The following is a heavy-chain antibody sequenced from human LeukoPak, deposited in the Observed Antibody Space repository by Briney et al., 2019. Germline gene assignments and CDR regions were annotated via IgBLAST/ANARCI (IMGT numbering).Heavy chain of an antibody. CDR1: GGSMSSYY. Sequence: SETLSLTCAVSGGSMSSYYWSWIRQPPGKGLEWIGYIFYSGSTNYNPSLKSRVTISVDTSKNQFSLKLSSVTAADTAVYYCARTLDCSSSSCSYGMDVWGQGTTVTVPS. J-gene: IGHJ6*02. CDR3: ARTLDCSSSSCSYGMDV. D-gene: IGHD2-15*01. CDR2: IFYSGST. V-gene: IGHV4-59*08.